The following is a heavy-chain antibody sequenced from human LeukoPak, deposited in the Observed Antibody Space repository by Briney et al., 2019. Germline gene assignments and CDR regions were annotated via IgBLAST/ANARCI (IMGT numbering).Heavy chain of an antibody. D-gene: IGHD3-10*01. J-gene: IGHJ6*03. V-gene: IGHV1-69*06. CDR1: GGTFSSYA. CDR2: IIPIFGTT. CDR3: ARPRFPYYRLSGADYYYMAV. Sequence: GASVKVSCKASGGTFSSYAISWVRQAPGQGLEWMGGIIPIFGTTNYAQKFQGRVTITADKSTSTVYMELSSLRSEDTAVYYCARPRFPYYRLSGADYYYMAVWGKGTTATVSS.